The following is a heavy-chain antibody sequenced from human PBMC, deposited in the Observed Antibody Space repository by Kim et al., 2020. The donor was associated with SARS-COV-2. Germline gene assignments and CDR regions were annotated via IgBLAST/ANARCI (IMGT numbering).Heavy chain of an antibody. CDR2: ISHSGTT. CDR1: GVSMTSSNW. CDR3: ARAVSSAWTLRDWLDP. V-gene: IGHV4-4*02. J-gene: IGHJ5*02. Sequence: SETLSLTCAVSGVSMTSSNWWTWVRQPPGRGLEWIGEISHSGTTEYNPALKSRVTISVDKSKNQFSLKLTSVTAADTAVYFCARAVSSAWTLRDWLDPWGQGTLVTVSS. D-gene: IGHD3-22*01.